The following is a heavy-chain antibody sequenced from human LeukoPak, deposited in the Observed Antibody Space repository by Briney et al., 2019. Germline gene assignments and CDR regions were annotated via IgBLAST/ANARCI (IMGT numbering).Heavy chain of an antibody. D-gene: IGHD1-1*01. V-gene: IGHV3-20*04. CDR3: AIRYNNNWYLFDY. CDR2: INWNGGRT. CDR1: GFTFDDYG. J-gene: IGHJ4*02. Sequence: GGSLRLSCAASGFTFDDYGMSWVRQAPGKGLEWVSGINWNGGRTGYADSVKGRFTISRDNAKNSQYLQMNSLSAEDTAVYYCAIRYNNNWYLFDYWGQGTLVTVSS.